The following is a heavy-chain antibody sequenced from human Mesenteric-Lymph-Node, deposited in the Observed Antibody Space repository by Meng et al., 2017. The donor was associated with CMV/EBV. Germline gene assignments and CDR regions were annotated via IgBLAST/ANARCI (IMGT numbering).Heavy chain of an antibody. CDR3: ARADIRNGMDV. CDR2: ISGSGGST. D-gene: IGHD3-9*01. CDR1: GFTFSSYA. J-gene: IGHJ6*02. Sequence: GESLKISCAASGFTFSSYAMSWVRQAPGKGLEWVSAISGSGGSTYYADSVKGRFTISRDNSKNTLYLQMNSLRAEDTTVYYCARADIRNGMDVWGQGTTVTVSS. V-gene: IGHV3-23*01.